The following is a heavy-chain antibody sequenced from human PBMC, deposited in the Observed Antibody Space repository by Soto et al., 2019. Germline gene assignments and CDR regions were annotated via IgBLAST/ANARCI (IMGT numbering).Heavy chain of an antibody. D-gene: IGHD3-10*01. CDR3: ARDKYPSGRPAPDYFDS. CDR1: GYTFTSYG. V-gene: IGHV1-18*01. J-gene: IGHJ4*02. Sequence: ASVKVSCKASGYTFTSYGISWVRQAPGQGLEWMGWISAYNGNTNYAHKLQGRVTMTTDTSTSTAYMELRSLRADDTAVYYCARDKYPSGRPAPDYFDSWGQGNLVTVSS. CDR2: ISAYNGNT.